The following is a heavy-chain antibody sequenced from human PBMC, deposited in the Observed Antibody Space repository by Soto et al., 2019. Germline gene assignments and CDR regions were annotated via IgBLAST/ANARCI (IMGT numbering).Heavy chain of an antibody. J-gene: IGHJ2*01. CDR1: GFTFRSYG. V-gene: IGHV3-33*01. D-gene: IGHD7-27*01. CDR3: ARDPGDLWYFDL. CDR2: IWYDGSNK. Sequence: GGSLRLSCAASGFTFRSYGMHWVRQAPVKGLEGVAVIWYDGSNKYYAYSVKGRVTISRDNSKNTLYRQMNSRRAEDTAVYYCARDPGDLWYFDLWGRGTLVTVSS.